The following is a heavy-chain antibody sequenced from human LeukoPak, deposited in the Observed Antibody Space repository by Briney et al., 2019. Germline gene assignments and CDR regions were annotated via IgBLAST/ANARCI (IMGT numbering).Heavy chain of an antibody. CDR1: GFSFSLYT. D-gene: IGHD1-26*01. CDR3: TSDQPTKDWYFDL. Sequence: GGSLRLSCEASGFSFSLYTMNWVRQVPGKGLEWVSCINSGSSYIYYADSVKGRFTISRDNAKNSLYLQMNSLRAEDTAVYYCTSDQPTKDWYFDLWGRGTLVTVSS. V-gene: IGHV3-21*06. CDR2: INSGSSYI. J-gene: IGHJ2*01.